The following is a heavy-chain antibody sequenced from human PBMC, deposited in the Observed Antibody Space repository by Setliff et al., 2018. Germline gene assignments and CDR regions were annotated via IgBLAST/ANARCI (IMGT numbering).Heavy chain of an antibody. CDR1: GDSISSRPFY. CDR3: ARMTGSQYIDV. Sequence: SETLSLTCTVSGDSISSRPFYWGWFRQPAGKELEWIGQIYTSWSTIYNPSLKSRVTILLDTSKNQFSLTLTSVTAADTAVYYCARMTGSQYIDVWGKGATVTVSS. J-gene: IGHJ6*03. CDR2: IYTSWST. V-gene: IGHV4-61*09.